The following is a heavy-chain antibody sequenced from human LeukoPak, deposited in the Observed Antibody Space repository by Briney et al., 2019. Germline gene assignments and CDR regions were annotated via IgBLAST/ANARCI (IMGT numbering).Heavy chain of an antibody. CDR1: GGSISSSSYY. Sequence: RPSETLSLTCTVSGGSISSSSYYWGWIRQPPGKGLEWIGSIYYSGSTYYNPSLKSRVTISVDTSKNQFSLKLCSVTAADTAVYYCARRGSSTRPIDYWGQGTLVTVSS. D-gene: IGHD2-2*01. CDR2: IYYSGST. V-gene: IGHV4-39*01. J-gene: IGHJ4*02. CDR3: ARRGSSTRPIDY.